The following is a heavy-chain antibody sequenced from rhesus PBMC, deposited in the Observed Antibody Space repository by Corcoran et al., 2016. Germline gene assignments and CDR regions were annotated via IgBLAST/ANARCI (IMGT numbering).Heavy chain of an antibody. V-gene: IGHV2-174*01. CDR1: GFSLTTSGMG. D-gene: IGHD2-21*01. CDR2: IYWDDDK. Sequence: QVTLKESGPALVKPTQTLTLTCPFSGFSLTTSGMGVGWIRQPPGKALEWLALIYWDDDKRYSTSLKNRLTISKDTSKNQVVLTMTNMDPVDTATYYCARYCTGSGCYGRRFDVWGPGVLVTVSS. J-gene: IGHJ5-1*01. CDR3: ARYCTGSGCYGRRFDV.